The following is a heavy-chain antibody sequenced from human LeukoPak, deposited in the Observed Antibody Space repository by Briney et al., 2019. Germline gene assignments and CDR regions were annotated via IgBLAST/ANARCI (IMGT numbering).Heavy chain of an antibody. V-gene: IGHV3-23*01. D-gene: IGHD6-19*01. CDR3: AQQWLVLGAFDI. CDR1: GFTFSSYA. CDR2: ISGSGSST. J-gene: IGHJ3*02. Sequence: PGGSLRLSCAASGFTFSSYAMSWVRQAPGKGLEWVSAISGSGSSTYYADSVKGRFTISRDNSKNTLYLQMNSLRAEDTAVYHCAQQWLVLGAFDIWGQGTMVTVSS.